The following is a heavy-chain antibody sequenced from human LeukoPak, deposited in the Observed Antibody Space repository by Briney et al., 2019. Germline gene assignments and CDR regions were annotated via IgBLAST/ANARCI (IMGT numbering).Heavy chain of an antibody. CDR3: ARGLVDGGAGTKFDP. V-gene: IGHV3-13*01. Sequence: QTGGSLRLSCAASGFTFSSYDMHWVRQATGKGLEWVSAIGTAGDTYYPGSVKGRFTISRENAKNSLYLQMNSLRAGDTAVYYCARGLVDGGAGTKFDPWGQGTLVTVSS. CDR1: GFTFSSYD. J-gene: IGHJ5*02. CDR2: IGTAGDT. D-gene: IGHD6-19*01.